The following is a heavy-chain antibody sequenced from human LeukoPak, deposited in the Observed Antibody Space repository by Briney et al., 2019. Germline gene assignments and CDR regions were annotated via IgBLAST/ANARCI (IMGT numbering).Heavy chain of an antibody. CDR2: IYYSGST. D-gene: IGHD5-18*01. V-gene: IGHV4-39*07. Sequence: SETLSLTCTVSGGSISSSSYYWGWIRQPPGKGLEWIGSIYYSGSTYYNPSLKSRVTISIDTSKNQFSLQLSSVTPADTAVYYCARADTAMVGYWGQGTLVTVSS. CDR1: GGSISSSSYY. J-gene: IGHJ4*02. CDR3: ARADTAMVGY.